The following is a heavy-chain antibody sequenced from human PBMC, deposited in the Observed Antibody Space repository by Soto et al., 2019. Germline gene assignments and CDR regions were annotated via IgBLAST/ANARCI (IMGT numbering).Heavy chain of an antibody. CDR3: ARFAGPYYFDF. Sequence: QVQLVESGGGVVQPGRSLRLSCVASGFTFRSDAMHWVRQSPDKGLEWVAVISYDGGNKYYADSVKGRFTISRDNSKSRLYLQMNSLRVEDTAVYYCARFAGPYYFDFWGQGTLVTVSS. V-gene: IGHV3-30-3*01. CDR2: ISYDGGNK. J-gene: IGHJ4*02. CDR1: GFTFRSDA.